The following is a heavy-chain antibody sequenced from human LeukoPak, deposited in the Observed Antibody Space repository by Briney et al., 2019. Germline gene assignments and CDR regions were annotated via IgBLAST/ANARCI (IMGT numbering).Heavy chain of an antibody. V-gene: IGHV3-21*01. J-gene: IGHJ6*02. CDR3: ARDTRDYGMDV. CDR1: GFTFSSYS. D-gene: IGHD2-2*01. CDR2: ISSSSSYI. Sequence: GGSLRLSCAASGFTFSSYSMTWVRQAPGKGLEWVSSISSSSSYIYYADSVKGRFTISRDNAKNSLYLQMNSLRAEDTAVYYCARDTRDYGMDVWGQGTTVTVSS.